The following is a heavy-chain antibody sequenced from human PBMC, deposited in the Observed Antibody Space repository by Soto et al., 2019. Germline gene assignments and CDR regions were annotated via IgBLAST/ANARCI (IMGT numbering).Heavy chain of an antibody. J-gene: IGHJ4*02. CDR2: IYYSGST. V-gene: IGHV4-39*01. CDR3: ARHGNYDSSGWSFDY. D-gene: IGHD3-22*01. Sequence: SETLSLTCTVSGGTISSSSYYWSWIRQPPGKGLEWIGYIYYSGSTYYNPSLKSRVTISVHTSNNQFSLKLSSVTAADTAVYYCARHGNYDSSGWSFDYWGQGTLVTVSS. CDR1: GGTISSSSYY.